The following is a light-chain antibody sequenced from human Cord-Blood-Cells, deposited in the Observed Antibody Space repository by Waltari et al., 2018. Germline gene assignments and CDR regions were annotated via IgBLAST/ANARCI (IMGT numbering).Light chain of an antibody. V-gene: IGKV1-6*01. Sequence: AIQMTQSPSSLSASVGDRVTITCRASQGIRNDLGWYQQKPGKAPKLLIYAASSVQSGVQSRFSGSGSGTDFTLTISSLQPEDFATYYCLQDYNYPLTFGGGTKVEIK. CDR1: QGIRND. CDR3: LQDYNYPLT. J-gene: IGKJ4*01. CDR2: AAS.